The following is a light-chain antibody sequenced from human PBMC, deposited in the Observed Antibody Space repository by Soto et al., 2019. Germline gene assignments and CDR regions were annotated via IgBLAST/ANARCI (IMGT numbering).Light chain of an antibody. CDR2: GAS. CDR1: QSVGGD. CDR3: QQYENWPQLT. V-gene: IGKV3-15*01. Sequence: ERVMTQSPATLSVSPGERATLSCRASQSVGGDLAWYQQKPGQAPRLLIYGASSRAPGIPDRFSGSGSGTEFTLTISSLQSEDSAVYYCQQYENWPQLTFGGGTK. J-gene: IGKJ4*01.